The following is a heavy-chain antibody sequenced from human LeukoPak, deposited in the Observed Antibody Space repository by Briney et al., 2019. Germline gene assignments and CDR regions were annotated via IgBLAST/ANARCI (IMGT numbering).Heavy chain of an antibody. CDR1: GYTFTSYY. D-gene: IGHD3-10*01. J-gene: IGHJ4*02. V-gene: IGHV1-46*01. Sequence: ASVKVSCKASGYTFTSYYMHWVRQAPPQGLEWMVIINLSGGSTSYAQKFQGRGTMTRDTSTSTVYMELSRLRSEDTAVYYCARVTVRDDYWGQGALVTVSS. CDR2: INLSGGST. CDR3: ARVTVRDDY.